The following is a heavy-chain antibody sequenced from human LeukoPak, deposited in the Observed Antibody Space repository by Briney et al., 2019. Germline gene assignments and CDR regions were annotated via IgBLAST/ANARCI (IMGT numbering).Heavy chain of an antibody. CDR2: INTNSGGT. J-gene: IGHJ3*02. CDR1: GYTFTGYD. CDR3: ARWEYITRGALDI. Sequence: VASVKVSCKASGYTFTGYDMHWVRQAPGQGLEWMGWINTNSGGTDYAREFHGRVTMTRDTSISTVYMELSSLRSEDTAVYYCARWEYITRGALDIWGQGTMVTVSS. V-gene: IGHV1-2*02. D-gene: IGHD3-3*01.